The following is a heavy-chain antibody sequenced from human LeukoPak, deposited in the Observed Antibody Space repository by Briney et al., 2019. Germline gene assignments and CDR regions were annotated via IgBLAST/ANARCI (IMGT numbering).Heavy chain of an antibody. CDR1: GFTFSGYY. CDR2: ISSSSSTI. Sequence: GGSLRLSCAASGFTFSGYYMSWIRQAPGKGLEWVSYISSSSSTIYYADSVKGRFTTSRDNAKNSLYLQMNSLRVDDTAVYYCARVRGYTHEKGCFDPWGQGTLVTVSS. CDR3: ARVRGYTHEKGCFDP. J-gene: IGHJ5*02. D-gene: IGHD4-23*01. V-gene: IGHV3-11*01.